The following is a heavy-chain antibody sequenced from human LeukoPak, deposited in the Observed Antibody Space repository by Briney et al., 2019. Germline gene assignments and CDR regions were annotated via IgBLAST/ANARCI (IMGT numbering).Heavy chain of an antibody. CDR2: IWYDRSSK. CDR1: GFTFSGYG. J-gene: IGHJ4*02. V-gene: IGHV3-33*01. Sequence: GGSLRLSRAASGFTFSGYGMHWVRQAPGKGLEWVALIWYDRSSKYYANSVKGRFTISRDNAKKTLYLQMDSLRDEDTAVYYCARSDYGTGRYAFYFDYWGQGTQVTVSS. CDR3: ARSDYGTGRYAFYFDY. D-gene: IGHD3-10*01.